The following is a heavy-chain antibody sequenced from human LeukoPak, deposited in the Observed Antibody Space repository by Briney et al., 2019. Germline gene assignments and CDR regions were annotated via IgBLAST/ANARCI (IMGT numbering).Heavy chain of an antibody. J-gene: IGHJ5*02. CDR2: IYPGDSDT. Sequence: GESLKISTKTAGYTFTNDWICCVRQMPGKGLEWMGIIYPGDSDTRYSPSFQGQVTISADRSINTAYLQWSSLKASDTAIYYCTRDTAMLQNNNSLDPWGQGTLVTVSS. CDR1: GYTFTNDW. V-gene: IGHV5-51*01. CDR3: TRDTAMLQNNNSLDP. D-gene: IGHD5-18*01.